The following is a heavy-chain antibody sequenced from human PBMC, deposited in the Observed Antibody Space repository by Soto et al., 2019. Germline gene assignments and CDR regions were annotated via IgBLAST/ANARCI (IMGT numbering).Heavy chain of an antibody. CDR2: ISISSRTI. Sequence: GGSLRLSCAASGFTFRSHSMNWVRQPPGKGLEWVSYISISSRTIYYADSVKGRFTISRDDAKNSLYLQMNSLRDEDTSVYYCARDNGIAGSFDPWGQGTLVTVSS. J-gene: IGHJ5*02. CDR1: GFTFRSHS. CDR3: ARDNGIAGSFDP. V-gene: IGHV3-48*02. D-gene: IGHD6-13*01.